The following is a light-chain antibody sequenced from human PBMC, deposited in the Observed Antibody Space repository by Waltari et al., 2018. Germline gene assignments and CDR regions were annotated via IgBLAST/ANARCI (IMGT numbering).Light chain of an antibody. V-gene: IGLV2-14*02. J-gene: IGLJ2*01. CDR1: SSDVGSYNI. CDR3: SSYTTSRTLV. CDR2: EVT. Sequence: QSALTQPASVSGSPGQSITISCTGTSSDVGSYNIVSWYQQHPGKAPKLMIYEVTNRPSGVSNRFSGSKSGNTASLTISGLQNEDESDYYCSSYTTSRTLVFGGGTRLTVL.